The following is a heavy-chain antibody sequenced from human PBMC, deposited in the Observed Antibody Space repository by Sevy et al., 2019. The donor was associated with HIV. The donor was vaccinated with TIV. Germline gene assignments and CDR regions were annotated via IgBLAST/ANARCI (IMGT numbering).Heavy chain of an antibody. J-gene: IGHJ4*02. CDR2: VICSSDYI. D-gene: IGHD6-13*01. CDR3: ENSWGSISAAGLDY. Sequence: GGSLRLSCVASGFTFSSYSMHWVRQAPGKGLEWVSSVICSSDYIYYADSVKGRFTISRDNAKNSLYLQMNSLRAEDTAVYYFENSWGSISAAGLDYWGQGTLVTVSS. CDR1: GFTFSSYS. V-gene: IGHV3-21*01.